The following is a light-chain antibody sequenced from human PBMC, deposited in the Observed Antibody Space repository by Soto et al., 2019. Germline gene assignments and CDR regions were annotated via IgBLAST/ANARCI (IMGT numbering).Light chain of an antibody. Sequence: SALTQPRSVSGSPGQSVTISCTGTSSDVGAYNYVSWYQQHPGKAPKFMIYDVSKRPSGVPDRFSGSKSGNTASLTISGLQVEDEAEYYCCSYVGRYSWLFGGGTKVTVL. V-gene: IGLV2-11*01. CDR2: DVS. CDR3: CSYVGRYSWL. CDR1: SSDVGAYNY. J-gene: IGLJ3*02.